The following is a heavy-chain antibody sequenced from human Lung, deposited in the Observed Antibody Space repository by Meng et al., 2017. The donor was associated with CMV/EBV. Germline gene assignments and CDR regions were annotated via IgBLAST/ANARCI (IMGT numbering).Heavy chain of an antibody. Sequence: GGSXRLXCAASGFTFSSYGMHWVRQAPGKGLEWVAFIRYDGSNKYYADSVKGRFTISRDNSKNTLYLQMNSLRAEDTAVYYCAKGKTAIAAAGPLDYWDKGTLVTVSS. J-gene: IGHJ4*02. CDR1: GFTFSSYG. CDR2: IRYDGSNK. V-gene: IGHV3-30*02. D-gene: IGHD6-13*01. CDR3: AKGKTAIAAAGPLDY.